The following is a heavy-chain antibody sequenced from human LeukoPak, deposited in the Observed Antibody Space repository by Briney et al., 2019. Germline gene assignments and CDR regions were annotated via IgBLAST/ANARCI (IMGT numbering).Heavy chain of an antibody. CDR1: GYTFTSYA. J-gene: IGHJ5*02. D-gene: IGHD6-13*01. CDR2: INAGNGNT. Sequence: ASVKVSCKASGYTFTSYAMHWVRQAPGQRLEWMGWINAGNGNTKYSQKFQGRVTITRDTSASTAYMELSSLRSEDTAVYYCAREIPVRGLAAAARWFDPWGQGTLVTVSS. V-gene: IGHV1-3*01. CDR3: AREIPVRGLAAAARWFDP.